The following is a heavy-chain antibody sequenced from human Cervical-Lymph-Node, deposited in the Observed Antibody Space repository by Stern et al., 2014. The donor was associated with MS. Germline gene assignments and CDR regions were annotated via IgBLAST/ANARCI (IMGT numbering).Heavy chain of an antibody. J-gene: IGHJ4*02. V-gene: IGHV4-59*01. CDR3: ARGGLRWIR. D-gene: IGHD3-3*01. CDR2: ITHNGKT. Sequence: QVQLQQSGPGLMTPSETLSLTCSVSGDSINTDYWSWLRQPPGKGLEWIGYITHNGKTNHTPSLKSRVTLSLETSKHQFSLRLSSVTAADTAMYCCARGGLRWIRWGQGTLVTVSS. CDR1: GDSINTDY.